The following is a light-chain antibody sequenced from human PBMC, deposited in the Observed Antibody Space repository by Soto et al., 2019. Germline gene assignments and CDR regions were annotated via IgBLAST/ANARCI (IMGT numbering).Light chain of an antibody. CDR2: DAS. CDR3: QQYNSYLLS. J-gene: IGKJ3*01. V-gene: IGKV1-5*01. CDR1: QSISRS. Sequence: DIQMTQSPSTLSASVGDRVTITCRASQSISRSLAWYQQKPGKAPNLLIYDASSLESGVPSRFSGSGFGTEFTLTISSLQPDDFATYYCQQYNSYLLSCGTVTKVDIK.